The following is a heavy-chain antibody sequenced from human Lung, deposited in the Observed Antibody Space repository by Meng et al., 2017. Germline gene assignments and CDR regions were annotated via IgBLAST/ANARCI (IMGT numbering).Heavy chain of an antibody. CDR1: GGAISSGDYF. D-gene: IGHD2-2*02. CDR3: ARVIGDCTTCYKGWFDP. CDR2: ISSSWST. Sequence: QVQLRESGPGLVKPSQTLALTCTSSGGAISSGDYFWICIRHTPGEGLEWIGYISSSWSTYYDPSLKSRLTISLDTSKNQFSLTLNSVTAADTAVYYCARVIGDCTTCYKGWFDPWGQGTLVTVSS. J-gene: IGHJ5*02. V-gene: IGHV4-30-4*01.